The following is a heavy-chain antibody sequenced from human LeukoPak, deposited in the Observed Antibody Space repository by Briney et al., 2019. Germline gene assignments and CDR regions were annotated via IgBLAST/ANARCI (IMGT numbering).Heavy chain of an antibody. D-gene: IGHD2-2*02. CDR2: ISGSGGST. V-gene: IGHV3-23*01. Sequence: GGSLRLSCAASGFTFSSYAMSWVRQAPGKGLEWVSAISGSGGSTYYADSVKGRFTISRDNSKNTLYLQMNSLRAEDTAVYYCAKARYCSSTSCYKDAFDIWGQGTMVTVSS. CDR3: AKARYCSSTSCYKDAFDI. J-gene: IGHJ3*02. CDR1: GFTFSSYA.